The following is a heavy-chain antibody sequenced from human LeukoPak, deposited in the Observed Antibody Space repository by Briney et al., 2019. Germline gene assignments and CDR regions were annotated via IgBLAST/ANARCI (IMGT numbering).Heavy chain of an antibody. Sequence: GASVKVSCKASGGTFSSYAISWVRQAPGQGLEWMGGIIPIFGTANYAQKFQGRVTITTDESTSTAYMELSSLRSEDTAVYYCASIAYDYSNYPAPVYYYYYMDVWGKGTTVTVSS. D-gene: IGHD4-11*01. CDR3: ASIAYDYSNYPAPVYYYYYMDV. CDR2: IIPIFGTA. V-gene: IGHV1-69*05. CDR1: GGTFSSYA. J-gene: IGHJ6*03.